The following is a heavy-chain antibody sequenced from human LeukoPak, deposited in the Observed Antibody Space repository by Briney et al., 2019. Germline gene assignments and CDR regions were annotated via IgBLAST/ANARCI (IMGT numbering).Heavy chain of an antibody. J-gene: IGHJ4*02. CDR3: VRDNYSYRLDV. D-gene: IGHD2-21*01. CDR2: IGGTGGNI. V-gene: IGHV3-23*01. CDR1: GLSFSNYA. Sequence: PGGSLRLSCAASGLSFSNYAMYWDRQAPGKGLEWVSAIGGTGGNIFYRDSVKGRFTISRDNSKNTLYLHMNSLRAEDTAIYFCVRDNYSYRLDVWGQGTLVTVSS.